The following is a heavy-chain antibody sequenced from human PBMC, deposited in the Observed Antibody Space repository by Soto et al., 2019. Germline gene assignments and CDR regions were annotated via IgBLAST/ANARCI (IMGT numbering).Heavy chain of an antibody. Sequence: ASVKVSCKASGYTFISYGISWVRQAPGQGLEWMGWISAYNGNTNYAQKLQGRVTMTTDTSTSTAYMGLRSLRSDDTAVYYCARDHVVRGVINGLFDYWGQGTLVTVSS. CDR3: ARDHVVRGVINGLFDY. D-gene: IGHD3-10*01. CDR1: GYTFISYG. V-gene: IGHV1-18*01. CDR2: ISAYNGNT. J-gene: IGHJ4*02.